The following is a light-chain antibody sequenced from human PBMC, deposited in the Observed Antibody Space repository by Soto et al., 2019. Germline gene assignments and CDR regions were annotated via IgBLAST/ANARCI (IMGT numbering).Light chain of an antibody. Sequence: QSVLTQPASVSGSHGQSITISCTETSSDVGGYNYVSWYQQHPGKAPKFMIYDVSNRPSGVSNRFSGSKSGNTASLTISGLQAEDEADYYCSSYTTSNTRQIVFGTGTKVTVL. CDR3: SSYTTSNTRQIV. V-gene: IGLV2-14*01. CDR1: SSDVGGYNY. J-gene: IGLJ1*01. CDR2: DVS.